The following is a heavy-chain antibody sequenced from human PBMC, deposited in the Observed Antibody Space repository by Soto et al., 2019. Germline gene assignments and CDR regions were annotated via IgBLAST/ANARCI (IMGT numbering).Heavy chain of an antibody. Sequence: EVQLLEWGGGLVQPGGSLRLSCAASGFTFDNYAMSWVRQAPGAGLDWVSTISNSGGTIYYADSVRGRFTISRDNSKNTVYVQMNNLRAEDTAVYYCVMGNLFGHWGQGTLVTVSS. J-gene: IGHJ4*02. CDR1: GFTFDNYA. D-gene: IGHD1-26*01. CDR3: VMGNLFGH. V-gene: IGHV3-23*01. CDR2: ISNSGGTI.